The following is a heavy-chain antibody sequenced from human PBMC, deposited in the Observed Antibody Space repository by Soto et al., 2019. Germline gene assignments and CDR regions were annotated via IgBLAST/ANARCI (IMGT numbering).Heavy chain of an antibody. CDR1: GYTFTGYY. Sequence: GASVKVSCKASGYTFTGYYIHWVRQAPGRGLEWMGWINPNSGDTNYAQKFQGRVTMTRDTSIRTAYMELSRVRSDDTAVYYCARALATDYWGQGTLVTSPQ. CDR2: INPNSGDT. CDR3: ARALATDY. V-gene: IGHV1-2*02. J-gene: IGHJ4*02.